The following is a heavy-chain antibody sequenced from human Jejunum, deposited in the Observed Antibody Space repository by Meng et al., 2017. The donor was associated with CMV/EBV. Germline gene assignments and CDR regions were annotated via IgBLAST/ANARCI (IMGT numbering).Heavy chain of an antibody. Sequence: SCAGSGFTFSSYWMSWVRQAQGKGLEWVANIKQDGSEKYYVDSVKGRFTISRDNAKNSLYLQMNSLRAEDTDVYYCARDPFTGMDVWGQGTTVTVSS. J-gene: IGHJ6*02. V-gene: IGHV3-7*01. CDR2: IKQDGSEK. CDR1: GFTFSSYW. CDR3: ARDPFTGMDV. D-gene: IGHD3-16*01.